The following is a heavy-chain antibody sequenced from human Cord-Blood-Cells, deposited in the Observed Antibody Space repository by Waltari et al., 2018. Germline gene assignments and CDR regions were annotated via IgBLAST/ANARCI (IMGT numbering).Heavy chain of an antibody. D-gene: IGHD5-18*01. CDR1: GYTLTELS. V-gene: IGHV1-24*01. J-gene: IGHJ4*02. Sequence: QVQLVQSGAEVKKPGASVKVSCKVSGYTLTELSMHWVRQAPGKGLEWMGGFDPEDGETIDGQKFKGRVTITEDTSTGTAYMELSSLRSEDTAVYYCATGLHTAMVKPLYWGQGTLVTVSS. CDR3: ATGLHTAMVKPLY. CDR2: FDPEDGET.